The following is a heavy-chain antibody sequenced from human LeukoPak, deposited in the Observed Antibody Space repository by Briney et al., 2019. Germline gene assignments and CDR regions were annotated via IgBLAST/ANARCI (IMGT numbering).Heavy chain of an antibody. D-gene: IGHD6-13*01. CDR2: IERKTDGATT. CDR3: TTHRGYSSSPTFDY. Sequence: PGGSLKLSVPASGFTFVNPWRTWFRQAPGKGLDGVGLIERKTDGATTDYAAPVKGRFTISRDDSKNTLYLQMNSLKTEDTAVYYCTTHRGYSSSPTFDYWGQGTLVTVPS. CDR1: GFTFVNPW. V-gene: IGHV3-15*04. J-gene: IGHJ4*02.